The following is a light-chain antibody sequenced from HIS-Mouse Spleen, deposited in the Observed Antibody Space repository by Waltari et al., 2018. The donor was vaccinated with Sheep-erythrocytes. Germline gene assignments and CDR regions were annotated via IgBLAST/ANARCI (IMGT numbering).Light chain of an antibody. V-gene: IGLV2-8*01. CDR2: EVS. CDR1: SHDVGGYTY. J-gene: IGLJ3*02. CDR3: SSYAGSNNWV. Sequence: SALTQPPSASGSPGQSVTNPCTGTSHDVGGYTYVSCYQQHPGKAPKPMIYEVSKRPSGVPDRFSGSKSGNTASLTVSGLQAEDEADYYCSSYAGSNNWVFGGGTKLTVL.